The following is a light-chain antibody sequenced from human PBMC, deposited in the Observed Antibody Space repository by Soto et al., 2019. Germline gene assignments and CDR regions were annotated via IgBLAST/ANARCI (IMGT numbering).Light chain of an antibody. J-gene: IGKJ4*01. CDR3: HQYNNWPPLT. CDR1: QSVSSN. Sequence: EIVMTQSPATLSVSPGERATLSCRASQSVSSNLAWYQQKPGQAPRLLIYGASTRATGIPARFSGSRSGTDFTLTISSLQSEDFAVYYCHQYNNWPPLTFGGGTKVEIK. V-gene: IGKV3-15*01. CDR2: GAS.